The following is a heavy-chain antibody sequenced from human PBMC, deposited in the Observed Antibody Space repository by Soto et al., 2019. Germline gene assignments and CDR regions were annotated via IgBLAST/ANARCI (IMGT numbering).Heavy chain of an antibody. CDR3: ARGWEKTYYDFWSGYYGGPYWFGP. D-gene: IGHD3-3*01. Sequence: TLSLTCTVSGGSVSSGSYYWSWIRQPPGKGLEWIGYIYYSGSTNYNPSLKSRVNISVDTSKNQFSLKRSSVTAADTAVYYCARGWEKTYYDFWSGYYGGPYWFGPWGKGTLVTVSS. CDR2: IYYSGST. V-gene: IGHV4-61*01. J-gene: IGHJ5*02. CDR1: GGSVSSGSYY.